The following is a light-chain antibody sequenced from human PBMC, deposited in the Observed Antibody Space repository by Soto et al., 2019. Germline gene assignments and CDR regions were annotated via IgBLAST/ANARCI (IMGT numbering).Light chain of an antibody. J-gene: IGKJ5*01. V-gene: IGKV3-20*01. CDR3: QQYGSSST. CDR1: QSVSNTQ. CDR2: GAS. Sequence: EIVLTQSPGTLSLSPGERATLSCRASQSVSNTQLAWYQQKPGQAPRLLIYGASSRPTGIPDRFSGSGSGTDFTLTISRLEPEDFAVYYCQQYGSSSTFGQGTRLEIK.